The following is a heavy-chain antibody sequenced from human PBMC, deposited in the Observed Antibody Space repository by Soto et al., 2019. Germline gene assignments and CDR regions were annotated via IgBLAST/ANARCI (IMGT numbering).Heavy chain of an antibody. CDR3: AREMTSRGMDV. CDR1: GYTFTSYD. Sequence: QVQLVQSGAEVKKPGASVKVSCKASGYTFTSYDINWVRQATGQGLEWMGWMNPNRGNTGYAQKFQGRVTMTRNTSLTTAYMELSSLRSENTAVYYWAREMTSRGMDVRGQGTTFMVSS. V-gene: IGHV1-8*01. CDR2: MNPNRGNT. J-gene: IGHJ6*02.